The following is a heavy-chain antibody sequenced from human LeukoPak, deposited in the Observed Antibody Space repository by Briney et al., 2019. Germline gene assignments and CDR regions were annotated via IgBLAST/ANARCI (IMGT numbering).Heavy chain of an antibody. Sequence: GGSLRLSCAASGFTFSSYWMNWARQAPGKGLEWVASINHNGNVNYYVDSVKGRFTISRDNAKNSLFLQMNSLRAEDTAIYYCTTDTWYSAGHWGQGTLVTVSS. V-gene: IGHV3-7*03. CDR1: GFTFSSYW. CDR2: INHNGNVN. CDR3: TTDTWYSAGH. J-gene: IGHJ4*02. D-gene: IGHD2-15*01.